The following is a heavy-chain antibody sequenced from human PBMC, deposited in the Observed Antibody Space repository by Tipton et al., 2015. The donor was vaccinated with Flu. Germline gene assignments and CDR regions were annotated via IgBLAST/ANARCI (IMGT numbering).Heavy chain of an antibody. J-gene: IGHJ6*02. D-gene: IGHD2-2*01. V-gene: IGHV1-18*01. CDR3: ARDAYQLPLSYYYGMDV. Sequence: QLVQSGAEVKKPGASVKVSCKASGYTFTSYGISWVRQAPGQGLEWMGWISAYNGNTNYAQKLQGRVTMTTDTSTSTAYMELRSLRSDDTAVYYGARDAYQLPLSYYYGMDVWGQGTTVTVSS. CDR2: ISAYNGNT. CDR1: GYTFTSYG.